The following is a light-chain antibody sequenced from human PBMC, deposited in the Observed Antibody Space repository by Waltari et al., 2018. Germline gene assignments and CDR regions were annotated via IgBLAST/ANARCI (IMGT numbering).Light chain of an antibody. CDR2: GAS. Sequence: ELVLTQHPGTLSLSPGDRATLSCRTSQSVNRVLAWYQLKPGQAPRLLIYGASSRATGIPDRFSGGGSGTDFSLTISRLEPEDFAIYYCQHYLRLPATFGQGTKVEIK. V-gene: IGKV3-20*01. CDR3: QHYLRLPAT. CDR1: QSVNRV. J-gene: IGKJ1*01.